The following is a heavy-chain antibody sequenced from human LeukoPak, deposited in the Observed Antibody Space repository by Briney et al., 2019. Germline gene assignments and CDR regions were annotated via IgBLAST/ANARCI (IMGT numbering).Heavy chain of an antibody. D-gene: IGHD1-26*01. CDR1: GGSISSDY. CDR3: AKHGRFYSGSDPLDY. J-gene: IGHJ4*02. V-gene: IGHV4-59*08. CDR2: IYYSGST. Sequence: SETLSLTCTVSGGSISSDYWSWIRQPPGKGLEWIGYIYYSGSTNYNPSLKSRVTISVDTSKNQFSLKLSSVTAADTAVYYCAKHGRFYSGSDPLDYWGQGTLVTVSS.